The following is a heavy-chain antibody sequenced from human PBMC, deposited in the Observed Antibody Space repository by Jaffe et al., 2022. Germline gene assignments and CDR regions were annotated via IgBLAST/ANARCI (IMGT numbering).Heavy chain of an antibody. CDR2: ISYDGSNK. CDR3: AKDLHDYSKVYYYMDV. J-gene: IGHJ6*03. CDR1: GFTFSSYG. V-gene: IGHV3-30*18. D-gene: IGHD4-4*01. Sequence: QVQLVESGGGVVQPGRSLRLSCAASGFTFSSYGMHWVRQAPGKGLEWVAVISYDGSNKYYADSVKGRFTISRDNSKNTLYLQMNSLRAEDTAVYYCAKDLHDYSKVYYYMDVWGKGTTVTVSS.